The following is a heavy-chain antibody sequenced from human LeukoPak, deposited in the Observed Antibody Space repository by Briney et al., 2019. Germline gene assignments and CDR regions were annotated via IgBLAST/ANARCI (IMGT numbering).Heavy chain of an antibody. CDR3: ARSDLGHYGSGSLDY. CDR2: INHSGST. Sequence: SETLSLTCAVYGGSFSGYYWSWIRQPPGKGLEWIGEINHSGSTNYNPSLKSRVTISVDTSKNQFSLKLSSVTAADTAVYYCARSDLGHYGSGSLDYWGQGTLVTVSS. D-gene: IGHD3-10*01. CDR1: GGSFSGYY. J-gene: IGHJ4*02. V-gene: IGHV4-34*01.